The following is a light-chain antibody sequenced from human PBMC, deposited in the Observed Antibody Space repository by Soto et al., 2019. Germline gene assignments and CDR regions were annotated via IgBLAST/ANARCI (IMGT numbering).Light chain of an antibody. CDR2: KAS. V-gene: IGKV1-5*03. Sequence: DIQMTQSPSTLSASVGDRVIITCRASQSISTWLAWHQQKPGKAPKLLISKASSLESGVPSRFSGSGSGTKFTLTISSLQPDDFATYYCQQYFRFRAFGQGTKVDNK. J-gene: IGKJ1*01. CDR1: QSISTW. CDR3: QQYFRFRA.